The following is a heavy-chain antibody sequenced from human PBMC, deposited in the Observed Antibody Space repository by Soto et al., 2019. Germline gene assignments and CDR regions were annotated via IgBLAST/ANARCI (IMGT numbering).Heavy chain of an antibody. J-gene: IGHJ4*02. CDR3: ARVMNLLRSRGGFDY. Sequence: GGSLRLSCAASGFTFSSYAMHWVRQAPGKGLEWVAVISYDGSNKYYADSVKGRFTISRDNSKNTLYLQMNSLRAEDTAVYYCARVMNLLRSRGGFDYWGQGTLVTVSS. D-gene: IGHD1-26*01. CDR1: GFTFSSYA. V-gene: IGHV3-30-3*01. CDR2: ISYDGSNK.